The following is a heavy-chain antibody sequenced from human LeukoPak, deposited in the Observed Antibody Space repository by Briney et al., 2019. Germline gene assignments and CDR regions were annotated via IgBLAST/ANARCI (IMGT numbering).Heavy chain of an antibody. D-gene: IGHD5-18*01. CDR3: ARDNDACGYSYGYCYFDY. V-gene: IGHV1-69*13. CDR1: GGTFSSYA. J-gene: IGHJ4*02. Sequence: SVKVSCKASGGTFSSYAISWVRQAPGQGLEWMGGIIPIFGTANYAQKFQGRVTITADETTSTAYMELSSLRSEDTAVYYCARDNDACGYSYGYCYFDYWGQGTLVTVSS. CDR2: IIPIFGTA.